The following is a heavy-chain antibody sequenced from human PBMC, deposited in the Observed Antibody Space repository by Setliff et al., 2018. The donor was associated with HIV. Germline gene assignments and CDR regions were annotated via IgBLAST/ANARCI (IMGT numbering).Heavy chain of an antibody. CDR1: GFTFSSYW. D-gene: IGHD3-22*01. V-gene: IGHV3-7*05. CDR2: IKQDGSEK. CDR3: ARDLILYYYDSSGSPTHRD. Sequence: GGSLRLSCAASGFTFSSYWMSWVRQAPGKGLEWVANIKQDGSEKYYVDSVKGRFTISRDNAKNSLYLQMNSLRAEDTAVYYCARDLILYYYDSSGSPTHRDWGQGTLVTVS. J-gene: IGHJ4*02.